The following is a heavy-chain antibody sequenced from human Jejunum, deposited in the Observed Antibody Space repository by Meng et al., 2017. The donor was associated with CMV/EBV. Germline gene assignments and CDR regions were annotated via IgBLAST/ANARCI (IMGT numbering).Heavy chain of an antibody. D-gene: IGHD3/OR15-3a*01. CDR2: INPDSGGT. V-gene: IGHV1-2*02. J-gene: IGHJ6*02. CDR3: ARDLWFLGRCFGMDV. Sequence: YTFTGHYMPWVRQAPGQGLEWMGWINPDSGGTNYAQKFLGRVTMTSDTSISTAYMELSSLRSDDTAVYYCARDLWFLGRCFGMDVWGQGTTVTVSS. CDR1: YTFTGHY.